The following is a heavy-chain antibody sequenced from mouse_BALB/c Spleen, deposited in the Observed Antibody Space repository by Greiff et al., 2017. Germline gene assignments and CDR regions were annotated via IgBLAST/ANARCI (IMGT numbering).Heavy chain of an antibody. J-gene: IGHJ3*01. D-gene: IGHD2-1*01. CDR1: GFNIKDYY. Sequence: VQLQQSGAELVRPGALVKLSCKASGFNIKDYYMHWVKQRPEQGLEWIGWIDPENGNTIYDPKFQGKASITADTSSNTAYLQLSSLTSEDTAVYYCARKDNYGNSWFAYWGQGTLVTVSA. CDR3: ARKDNYGNSWFAY. CDR2: IDPENGNT. V-gene: IGHV14-1*02.